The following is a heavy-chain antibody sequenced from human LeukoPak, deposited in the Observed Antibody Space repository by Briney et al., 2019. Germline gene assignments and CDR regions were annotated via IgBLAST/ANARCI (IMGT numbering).Heavy chain of an antibody. CDR2: VYYSGST. V-gene: IGHV4-59*03. Sequence: SETLSLTCTVSGDSINSYYWSWIRQPPGKGLEWIGYVYYSGSTNYNPSLKSRVTISVDTSKNQFSLKLTSVTAADTAVYYCARRGWFDYWGQGTLVTVSS. CDR3: ARRGWFDY. D-gene: IGHD3-10*01. J-gene: IGHJ4*02. CDR1: GDSINSYY.